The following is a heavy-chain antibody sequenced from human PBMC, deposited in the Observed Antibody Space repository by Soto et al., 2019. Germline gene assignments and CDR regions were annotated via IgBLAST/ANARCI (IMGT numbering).Heavy chain of an antibody. J-gene: IGHJ3*01. V-gene: IGHV1-18*01. Sequence: QVQVVQSGDEVKETGASVRVSCKSSGYSFTAYGINWVRQAPGQGLEWMGWISCYNGKTKYAQKVQGRVTITTDTTTTKEYMKVRSLTYDGTAIYYRASDAPPPVPRFLEWHKYDYNGMLVWGQWTKVTVSS. D-gene: IGHD3-3*01. CDR2: ISCYNGKT. CDR3: ASDAPPPVPRFLEWHKYDYNGMLV. CDR1: GYSFTAYG.